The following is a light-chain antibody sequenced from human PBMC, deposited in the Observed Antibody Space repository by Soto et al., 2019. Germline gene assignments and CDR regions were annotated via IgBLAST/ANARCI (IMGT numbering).Light chain of an antibody. CDR1: SSDVGTYDF. CDR3: CLYAVTFYV. J-gene: IGLJ1*01. V-gene: IGLV2-11*01. Sequence: QSALTQTGSVSGSPGRSVTISCTGTSSDVGTYDFVSWYQQHPGKAPRLMIFDVSERPSGVPDRFSGSKSGNTASLTISGPQAEDEADYYCCLYAVTFYVFGTGTKGTVL. CDR2: DVS.